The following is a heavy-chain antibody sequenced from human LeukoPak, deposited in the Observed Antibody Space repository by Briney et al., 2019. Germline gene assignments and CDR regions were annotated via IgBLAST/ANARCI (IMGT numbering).Heavy chain of an antibody. V-gene: IGHV1-2*02. J-gene: IGHJ4*02. CDR1: GYTFTGYY. D-gene: IGHD2-2*02. CDR3: ARESIPHYDY. Sequence: GASVKVSCKASGYTFTGYYIHWVRQAPGPGLEWMGWIHPNSGGTNYAQKFQGRVSMTRTTSISTAYMELYSLRSDDTAVYYCARESIPHYDYWGQGTLVTVSS. CDR2: IHPNSGGT.